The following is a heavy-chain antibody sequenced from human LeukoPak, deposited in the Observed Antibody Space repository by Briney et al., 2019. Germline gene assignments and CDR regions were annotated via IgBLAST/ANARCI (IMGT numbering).Heavy chain of an antibody. V-gene: IGHV1-2*02. CDR2: INPNSGGT. D-gene: IGHD3-10*01. Sequence: GASVKVSCKASGYTFTGYYMHWVRQAPGQGLEWMGWINPNSGGTNYAQKFQGRVTMTRDTSISTAYMELSRLRSDDTAVYYCARAWGGSGSDYYYYCYMDVWGKGTTVTVSS. CDR1: GYTFTGYY. J-gene: IGHJ6*03. CDR3: ARAWGGSGSDYYYYCYMDV.